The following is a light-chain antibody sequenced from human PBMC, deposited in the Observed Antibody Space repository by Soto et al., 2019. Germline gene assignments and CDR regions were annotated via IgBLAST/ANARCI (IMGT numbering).Light chain of an antibody. CDR3: QQYGISPRT. J-gene: IGKJ1*01. CDR1: QTVSLNY. Sequence: EIVLTQSPGTLSLSPGETATLSCRASQTVSLNYLAWYQQRPGQAPRLLIYGASSRATGIPDRFSGRGSGTDFTLTISRLEPEDFAVYYCQQYGISPRTFGQGTKVESK. V-gene: IGKV3-20*01. CDR2: GAS.